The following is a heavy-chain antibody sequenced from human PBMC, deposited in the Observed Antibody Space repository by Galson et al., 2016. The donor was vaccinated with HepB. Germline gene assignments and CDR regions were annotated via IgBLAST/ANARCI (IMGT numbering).Heavy chain of an antibody. CDR2: IKSKTDGGTT. D-gene: IGHD6-13*01. J-gene: IGHJ5*02. CDR3: TTDWSSSGYFNCFDP. CDR1: GFTFSNAW. V-gene: IGHV3-15*01. Sequence: SLRLSCAASGFTFSNAWMSWVRQAPGKGLEWVGRIKSKTDGGTTDYAAPVKSRFTIPRDQSKNTLYLQMTSLKTEATAVYYCTTDWSSSGYFNCFDPWGQGTLVTVSS.